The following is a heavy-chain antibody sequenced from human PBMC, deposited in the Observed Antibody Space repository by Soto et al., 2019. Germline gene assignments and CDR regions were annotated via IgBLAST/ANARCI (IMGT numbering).Heavy chain of an antibody. CDR1: GFSLSTTGVG. J-gene: IGHJ4*02. D-gene: IGHD3-3*02. V-gene: IGHV2-5*02. Sequence: QITLKESGPTLVQPTQTLTLTCAFSGFSLSTTGVGVGWIRQPPGKALEWLVVIYWDDNKRYSPSLRSRLTVIKDTSKTQVVLIMANMDPADTGTYYCAHRSSISLFDYWGQGALVTVSS. CDR3: AHRSSISLFDY. CDR2: IYWDDNK.